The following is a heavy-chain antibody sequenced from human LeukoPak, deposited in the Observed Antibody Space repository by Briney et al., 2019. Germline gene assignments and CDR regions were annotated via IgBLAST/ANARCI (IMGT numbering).Heavy chain of an antibody. D-gene: IGHD3-16*01. Sequence: AASVTVSCKASGYTFISYAMNWVRQAPGQGLEWMGWINTNTGNPTYAQGFTGRFVFSLDTSVSTAYLQISSLKAEDTAVYYCARVLGGLNLGVDVWGKGSTVTVSP. CDR3: ARVLGGLNLGVDV. V-gene: IGHV7-4-1*02. J-gene: IGHJ6*04. CDR1: GYTFISYA. CDR2: INTNTGNP.